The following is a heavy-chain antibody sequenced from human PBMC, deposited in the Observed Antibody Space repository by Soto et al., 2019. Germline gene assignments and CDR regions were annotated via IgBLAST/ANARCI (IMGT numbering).Heavy chain of an antibody. CDR1: GFTFSSYT. CDR2: ITSSSSYI. CDR3: ARESTHWDY. D-gene: IGHD1-1*01. J-gene: IGHJ4*02. V-gene: IGHV3-21*04. Sequence: PGGSLRLSCAASGFTFSSYTLNWVRQAPGKGLEWVSSITSSSSYIYYADSVKGRFTLSRDNAKNSLYLQMNSLRAEDTAVYYCARESTHWDYWGQGTLVTVSS.